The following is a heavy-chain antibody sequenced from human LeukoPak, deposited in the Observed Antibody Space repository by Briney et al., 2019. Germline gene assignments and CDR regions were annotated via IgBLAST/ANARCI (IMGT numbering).Heavy chain of an antibody. CDR2: IYTSGST. CDR1: GGSFSGYY. CDR3: ARDLEYCSSTSCASLDAFDI. V-gene: IGHV4-59*10. D-gene: IGHD2-2*01. J-gene: IGHJ3*02. Sequence: SETLSLTCAVYGGSFSGYYWSWIRQPPGKGLEWIGRIYTSGSTNYNPSLKSRVTISVDTSKNQFSLKLSSVTAADTAVYYCARDLEYCSSTSCASLDAFDIWGQGTMVTVSS.